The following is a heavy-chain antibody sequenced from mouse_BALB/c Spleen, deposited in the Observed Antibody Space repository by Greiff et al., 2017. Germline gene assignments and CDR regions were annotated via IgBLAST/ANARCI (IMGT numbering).Heavy chain of an antibody. CDR3: NAGSPVWFAY. J-gene: IGHJ3*01. CDR2: IDPENGDT. Sequence: EVQLQQSGAELVRSGASVKLSCTASGFNIKDYYMHWVKQRPEQGLEWIGWIDPENGDTEYAPKFQGKATMTADTSSNTAYLQLSSLTSEDTAVYYCNAGSPVWFAYWGQGTLVTVSA. V-gene: IGHV14-4*02. CDR1: GFNIKDYY.